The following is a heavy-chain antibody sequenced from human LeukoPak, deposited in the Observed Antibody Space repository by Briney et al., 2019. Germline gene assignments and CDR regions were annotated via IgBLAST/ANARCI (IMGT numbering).Heavy chain of an antibody. Sequence: GASVKVSCKASGGTLDTYAISWVRQAPGQGLEWVGGIIPTFGLVNYAEDLQGRATITADKSTSTFFMEMTSLRSDDTAMYYCVSSPPVGQLPIISYFDPWGQGTLVTVSS. V-gene: IGHV1-69*10. CDR3: VSSPPVGQLPIISYFDP. D-gene: IGHD2-2*01. J-gene: IGHJ5*02. CDR2: IIPTFGLV. CDR1: GGTLDTYA.